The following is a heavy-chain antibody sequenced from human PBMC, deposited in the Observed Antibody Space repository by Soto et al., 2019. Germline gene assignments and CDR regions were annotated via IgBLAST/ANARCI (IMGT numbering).Heavy chain of an antibody. CDR2: IYYSGST. D-gene: IGHD3-16*01. CDR1: GGSISSYY. V-gene: IGHV4-59*08. CDR3: ARRWGGCFDY. Sequence: ASETLSLTCTVSGGSISSYYWSWIRQPPGKGLEWIGYIYYSGSTNYNPSLKSRVTISVDTSKNQFSLKLSSVTAADTAVYYCARRWGGCFDYWGQGTLVTVSS. J-gene: IGHJ4*02.